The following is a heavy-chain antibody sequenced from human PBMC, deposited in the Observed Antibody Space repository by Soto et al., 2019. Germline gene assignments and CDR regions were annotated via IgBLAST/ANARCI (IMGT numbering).Heavy chain of an antibody. V-gene: IGHV4-31*03. Sequence: QVQLQESGPGLVKPSQTLSLTCTVSGGSISSGGYYWSWIRQHPGKGLEWIGYICYSGSTYYNPSLKSRVTISVDTSKNQFSLKLSSVTAADTAVYYCARDRKSVAGRWGFDYWGQGTLVTVSS. J-gene: IGHJ4*02. CDR1: GGSISSGGYY. CDR3: ARDRKSVAGRWGFDY. D-gene: IGHD6-19*01. CDR2: ICYSGST.